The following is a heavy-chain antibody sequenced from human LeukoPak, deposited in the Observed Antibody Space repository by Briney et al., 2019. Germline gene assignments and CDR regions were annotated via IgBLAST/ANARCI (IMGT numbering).Heavy chain of an antibody. J-gene: IGHJ4*02. CDR2: FYSSGTT. V-gene: IGHV4-39*01. CDR1: GGSISTRAYY. D-gene: IGHD1-26*01. CDR3: ARQSGGTYQDFDY. Sequence: SDTLSLTCTVSGGSISTRAYYWGWIRQPPGKGLEWIGSFYSSGTTYYNPSLKSRLTISVDTAKNQFSLNLSSVIAADTAVYYCARQSGGTYQDFDYWGRGILVTVSS.